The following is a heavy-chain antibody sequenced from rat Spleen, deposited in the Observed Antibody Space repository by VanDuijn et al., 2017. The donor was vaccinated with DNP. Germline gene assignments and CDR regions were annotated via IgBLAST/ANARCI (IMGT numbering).Heavy chain of an antibody. V-gene: IGHV5-20*01. J-gene: IGHJ2*01. CDR1: GLIFSDYY. CDR2: ISYDGGTT. D-gene: IGHD2-1*01. CDR3: TTDGTYVPFDY. Sequence: EVQLVESGGGLVQPGRSLKLSCAASGLIFSDYYMAWVRQAPKRGLEWVAYISYDGGTTYYGDSVKGRFTISRDNAKNTLYLQMDSLRSEDTATYYCTTDGTYVPFDYWGQGVMVTVSS.